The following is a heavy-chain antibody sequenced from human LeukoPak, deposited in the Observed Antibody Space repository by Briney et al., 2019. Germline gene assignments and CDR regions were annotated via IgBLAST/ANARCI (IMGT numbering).Heavy chain of an antibody. D-gene: IGHD7-27*01. CDR2: IFSGGNA. J-gene: IGHJ6*02. V-gene: IGHV3-66*01. Sequence: GGSLRLSCAVSGFTVRSNYIPWVRQAPGRGLEWVSVIFSGGNAYYADSVRGRFTTSKDISKNLILLEMSNLRVDDTSIYYCARERNWGSGDYYNGMDVWGQGTTVIVS. CDR3: ARERNWGSGDYYNGMDV. CDR1: GFTVRSNY.